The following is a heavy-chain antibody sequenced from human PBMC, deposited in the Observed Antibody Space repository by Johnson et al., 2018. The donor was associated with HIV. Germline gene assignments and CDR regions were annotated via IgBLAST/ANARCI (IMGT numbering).Heavy chain of an antibody. CDR3: SSPWYSGSYDRMGAFDI. Sequence: QVQLVESGGGVVQPGGSLRLSCAASAFTFSRYAMHWVRQAPGKGLEWVAFIAHDESITHYADSVKGRFTISRDNSKNTLYLQMNSLRPEDTAVYYCSSPWYSGSYDRMGAFDIWGQGTMVTVSS. CDR2: IAHDESIT. J-gene: IGHJ3*02. D-gene: IGHD1-26*01. V-gene: IGHV3-30*14. CDR1: AFTFSRYA.